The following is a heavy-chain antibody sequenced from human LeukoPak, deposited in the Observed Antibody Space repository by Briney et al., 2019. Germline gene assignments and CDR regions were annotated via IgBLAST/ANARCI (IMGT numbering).Heavy chain of an antibody. D-gene: IGHD1-26*01. J-gene: IGHJ4*02. CDR2: VNAGNGNT. CDR1: GYTFSSYA. Sequence: GASVKLSCKASGYTFSSYAIHWVRQAPGQRLEGMGWVNAGNGNTQYSQHLQGEVTIAWDTSASTAYIELSSLRSEDTAMYYCARNLVGATLFDYWGQGTLVTVSS. CDR3: ARNLVGATLFDY. V-gene: IGHV1-3*01.